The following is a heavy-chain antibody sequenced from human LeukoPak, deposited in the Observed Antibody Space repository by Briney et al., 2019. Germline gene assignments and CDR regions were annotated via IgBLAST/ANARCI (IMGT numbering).Heavy chain of an antibody. CDR2: IYTSGST. Sequence: PSETLSLTCTVSGGSISSYYWSWIRQPPGKGLEWIGYIYTSGSTNYNHSLKSRVTISVDTSKNQFSLKLSSVTAADTAVYYCARFNYYDSSGYYHAFDIWGQGTMVTVSS. V-gene: IGHV4-4*09. D-gene: IGHD3-22*01. CDR1: GGSISSYY. CDR3: ARFNYYDSSGYYHAFDI. J-gene: IGHJ3*02.